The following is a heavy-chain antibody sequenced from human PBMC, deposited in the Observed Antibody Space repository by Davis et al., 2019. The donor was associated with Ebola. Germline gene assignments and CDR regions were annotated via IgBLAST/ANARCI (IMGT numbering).Heavy chain of an antibody. D-gene: IGHD3-10*01. CDR3: ARDGENYSDLDH. CDR1: GFTFSSYG. Sequence: GESLKISCAASGFTFSSYGMHWVRQAPGKGLEWVAVISYDGSNKYYADSVKGRFTISRDNAKSTLFLQMNSLRVEDTAVYYCARDGENYSDLDHWGQGTLVTVSS. V-gene: IGHV3-30*03. J-gene: IGHJ4*02. CDR2: ISYDGSNK.